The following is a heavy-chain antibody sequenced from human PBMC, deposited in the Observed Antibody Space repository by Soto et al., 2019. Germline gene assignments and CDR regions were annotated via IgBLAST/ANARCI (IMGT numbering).Heavy chain of an antibody. V-gene: IGHV1-2*02. CDR2: INPNSGGT. CDR1: GYTFTCYY. Sequence: ASVKVSCKASGYTFTCYYMHWVRQAPGQGLEWMGWINPNSGGTNYAQKFQGRVTMTRDTSISTAYMELSRLRSDDTAVYYCASIHGYGSSWYGPFDYWGQGTLVTVSS. J-gene: IGHJ4*02. D-gene: IGHD6-13*01. CDR3: ASIHGYGSSWYGPFDY.